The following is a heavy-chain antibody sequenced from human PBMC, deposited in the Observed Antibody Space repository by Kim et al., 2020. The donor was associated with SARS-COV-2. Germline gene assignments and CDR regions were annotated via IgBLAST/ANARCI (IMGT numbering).Heavy chain of an antibody. Sequence: GGSLRLSCAASGFTFSSYGMHWVRQAPGKGLEWVAVISYDGSNKYYADSVKGRFTISRDNSKNTLYLQMNSLRAEDTAVYYCAKELVYYDILTGFSNYYYYMDVWGKGTTVTVSS. CDR1: GFTFSSYG. CDR2: ISYDGSNK. D-gene: IGHD3-9*01. CDR3: AKELVYYDILTGFSNYYYYMDV. V-gene: IGHV3-30*18. J-gene: IGHJ6*03.